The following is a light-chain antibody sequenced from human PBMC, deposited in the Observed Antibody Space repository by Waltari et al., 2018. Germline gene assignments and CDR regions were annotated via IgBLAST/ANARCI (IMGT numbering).Light chain of an antibody. CDR1: SSHIGNNY. V-gene: IGLV1-51*01. J-gene: IGLJ2*01. CDR2: DNN. CDR3: GTWDSSLNGVI. Sequence: QSVLTQPPSVSAAPGQPVAISCSGSSSHIGNNYVTWYQQLPGTAPKLLIYDNNKRPSGIPDRFSGSKSGTSGTLGITGLQTGDEADYYCGTWDSSLNGVIFGGGTKLTVL.